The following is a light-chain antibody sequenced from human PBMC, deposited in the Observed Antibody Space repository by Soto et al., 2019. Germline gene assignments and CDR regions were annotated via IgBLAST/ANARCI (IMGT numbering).Light chain of an antibody. CDR2: DAT. CDR1: SSDVGSYNY. CDR3: SSYTTSSTPYV. V-gene: IGLV2-14*01. J-gene: IGLJ1*01. Sequence: QSALTQPASVSGSPGQSITISCTGTSSDVGSYNYVSWYQQHPGKAPKVMIYDATDRPSGVSNRFSGSKSGNTASLTISGLQAEDEADYYCSSYTTSSTPYVFGTGTKLTVL.